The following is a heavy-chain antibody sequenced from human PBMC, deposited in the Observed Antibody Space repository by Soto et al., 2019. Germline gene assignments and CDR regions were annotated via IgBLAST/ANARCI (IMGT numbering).Heavy chain of an antibody. Sequence: QVQLQESGPGLVKPSQTLSVTCTVSGGSISSGDYYWSWIRLHPGKGLEWIGYIYYSGSTYYNPSLKSRVTISVDTSKNQFSLKLSSVTAADTAVYYFARWWSGSRQGFDPWGQGSLVTVSS. CDR1: GGSISSGDYY. CDR2: IYYSGST. J-gene: IGHJ5*02. D-gene: IGHD3-3*01. V-gene: IGHV4-31*03. CDR3: ARWWSGSRQGFDP.